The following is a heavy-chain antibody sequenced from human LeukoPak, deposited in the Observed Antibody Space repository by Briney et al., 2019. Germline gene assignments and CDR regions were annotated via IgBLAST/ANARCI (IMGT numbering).Heavy chain of an antibody. Sequence: AASVKVSCKASGYTFTGYYMHWVRQAPGQGLEWVGWINPNSGGTNYAQKFQGRVTMTTDTSTTTAYMELRSLTSDDTAVYYCARAGAVVDNWFDPWGQGTLVTVSS. J-gene: IGHJ5*02. CDR1: GYTFTGYY. CDR3: ARAGAVVDNWFDP. D-gene: IGHD2-15*01. V-gene: IGHV1-2*02. CDR2: INPNSGGT.